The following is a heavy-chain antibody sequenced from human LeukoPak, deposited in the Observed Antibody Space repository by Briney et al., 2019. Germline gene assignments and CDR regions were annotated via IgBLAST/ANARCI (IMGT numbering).Heavy chain of an antibody. V-gene: IGHV1-8*01. Sequence: ASVKVSCKASGYTFTSYDINWVRQATGQGLEWMGWMNPNSGNTGYAQKFQGRVTMTRNTSISTAYMELSSLRSEDTAVYYCAGEWGGVVPAIGFDPWGQGTLVTVSS. D-gene: IGHD2-2*01. CDR1: GYTFTSYD. CDR2: MNPNSGNT. J-gene: IGHJ5*02. CDR3: AGEWGGVVPAIGFDP.